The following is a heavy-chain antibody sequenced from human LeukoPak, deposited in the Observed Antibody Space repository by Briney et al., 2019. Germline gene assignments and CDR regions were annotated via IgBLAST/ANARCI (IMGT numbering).Heavy chain of an antibody. D-gene: IGHD3-10*01. CDR3: ARGHGSGSYYIMVDY. CDR2: ISVYNGNT. V-gene: IGHV1-18*01. CDR1: GYTFTSYG. J-gene: IGHJ4*02. Sequence: ASVKVSCKASGYTFTSYGISWVRQAPGQGLEWMGWISVYNGNTKYAQKLQGRVTMTTDTSTSTAYMELRSLRSDDTAIYYCARGHGSGSYYIMVDYWGQGTLVTVSS.